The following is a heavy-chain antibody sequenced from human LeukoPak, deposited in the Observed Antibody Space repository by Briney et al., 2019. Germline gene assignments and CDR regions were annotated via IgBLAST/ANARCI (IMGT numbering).Heavy chain of an antibody. CDR1: GGSFSGYY. Sequence: SETLSLTCAVYGGSFSGYYWSWIRQPAGKGLEWIGRIYASGSTDYNPSLKSRVTIPRNTSKNEFSLILSSVTAADTAVYFCARDSPPAYCSSGSCYFDSWGQGTLVTVSS. CDR3: ARDSPPAYCSSGSCYFDS. J-gene: IGHJ4*02. V-gene: IGHV4-4*07. CDR2: IYASGST. D-gene: IGHD2-15*01.